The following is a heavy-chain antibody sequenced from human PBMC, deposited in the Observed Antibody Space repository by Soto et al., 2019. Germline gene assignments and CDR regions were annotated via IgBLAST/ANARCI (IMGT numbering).Heavy chain of an antibody. Sequence: SETVSLTCEVYGGSFGGYFWNWIRQSPGKGLEWIGKVNHNGRNNYNPSLKSRVTISLDMSKKQISLKLTSVTAADTAVYYCARGGSSDWQGAFDFCDPGPILTVSS. V-gene: IGHV4-34*01. CDR3: ARGGSSDWQGAFDF. CDR1: GGSFGGYF. J-gene: IGHJ3*01. CDR2: VNHNGRN. D-gene: IGHD6-19*01.